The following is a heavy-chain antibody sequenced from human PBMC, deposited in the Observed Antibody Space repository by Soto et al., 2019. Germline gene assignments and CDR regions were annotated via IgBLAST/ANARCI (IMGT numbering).Heavy chain of an antibody. Sequence: GGSLRRSCAASGFTFSSYGMHWVRQAPGQGLERVAVIPYDGSNKYYADSVKGRFTISRDNSKNTLYLQMNSLRAEDTAVYYCAKDDPRITPLYYFDYWGQGTLVTVSS. CDR3: AKDDPRITPLYYFDY. CDR1: GFTFSSYG. D-gene: IGHD3-10*01. J-gene: IGHJ4*02. CDR2: IPYDGSNK. V-gene: IGHV3-30*18.